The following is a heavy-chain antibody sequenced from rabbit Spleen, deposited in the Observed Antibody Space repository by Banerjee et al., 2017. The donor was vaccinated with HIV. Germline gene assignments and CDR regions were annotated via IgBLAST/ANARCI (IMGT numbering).Heavy chain of an antibody. CDR3: ARNYVNAFDP. Sequence: QEQLVESGGGLVRPGGSLTLSCKGSGFDFSSWYYMCWVRQAPGKGLEWIACINAATAKPVYATWAKGRFTISRTSSTTVTLRMTSLTAADTATYFCARNYVNAFDPWGPGTLVTVS. CDR2: INAATAKP. J-gene: IGHJ2*01. V-gene: IGHV1S45*01. CDR1: GFDFSSWYY. D-gene: IGHD1-1*01.